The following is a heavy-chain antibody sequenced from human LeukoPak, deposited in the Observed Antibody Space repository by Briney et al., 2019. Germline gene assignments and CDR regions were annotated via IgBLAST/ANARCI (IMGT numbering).Heavy chain of an antibody. Sequence: GSLRLSCAASGFTFTSYAMYWVRQAPGKGLEWVAVISYDGNNKYYADSVKGRFTISRDNSRNTLFLQMNSLRAEDTAMYYCARDEYCGSTSCYSLEGVLDYWGQGTLVTVSS. CDR1: GFTFTSYA. J-gene: IGHJ4*02. D-gene: IGHD2-2*02. CDR2: ISYDGNNK. V-gene: IGHV3-30-3*01. CDR3: ARDEYCGSTSCYSLEGVLDY.